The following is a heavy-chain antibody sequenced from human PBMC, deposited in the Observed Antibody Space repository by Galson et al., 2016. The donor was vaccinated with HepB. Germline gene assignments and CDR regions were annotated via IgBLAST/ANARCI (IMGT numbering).Heavy chain of an antibody. CDR3: AKDYVGGSYLLTQFDY. Sequence: SLRLSCAASGFTFSRHAMTWVRQAPGKGLEWVSGLSGSGAHTYYAGSVKGRFTISRDNSKNTLYLQMNSLRVEDTAVYYCAKDYVGGSYLLTQFDYWGQGTLVTVSS. CDR1: GFTFSRHA. CDR2: LSGSGAHT. D-gene: IGHD3-16*02. J-gene: IGHJ4*02. V-gene: IGHV3-23*01.